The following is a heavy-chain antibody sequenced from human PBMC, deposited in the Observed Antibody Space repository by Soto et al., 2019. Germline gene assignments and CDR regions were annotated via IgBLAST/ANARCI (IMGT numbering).Heavy chain of an antibody. CDR1: GGSFSGYY. Sequence: SETLSLTCAVYGGSFSGYYWSWIRQPPGKGLEWIGGINHSGSTNYNPSLKSRVTISVDTSKNQFSLKLSSVTAADTAVYYCARGRVRIAAAEYFQHWGQGTLVTVSS. CDR3: ARGRVRIAAAEYFQH. V-gene: IGHV4-34*01. J-gene: IGHJ1*01. CDR2: INHSGST. D-gene: IGHD6-13*01.